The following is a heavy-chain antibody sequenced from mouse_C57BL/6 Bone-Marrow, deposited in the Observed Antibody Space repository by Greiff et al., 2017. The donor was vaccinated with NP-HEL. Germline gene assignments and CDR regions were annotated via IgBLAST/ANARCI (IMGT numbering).Heavy chain of an antibody. J-gene: IGHJ4*01. CDR2: IHPNSGST. Sequence: VQLQQSGAELVKPGASVKLSCKASGYTFTSYWMHWVKQRPGQGLEWIGMIHPNSGSTKYNEKFKSKATLTVDKSSSTAYMQLSSLTSEDSAVYYCARTPIYYDYEDYAMDYWGQGTSVTVSS. V-gene: IGHV1-64*01. D-gene: IGHD2-4*01. CDR3: ARTPIYYDYEDYAMDY. CDR1: GYTFTSYW.